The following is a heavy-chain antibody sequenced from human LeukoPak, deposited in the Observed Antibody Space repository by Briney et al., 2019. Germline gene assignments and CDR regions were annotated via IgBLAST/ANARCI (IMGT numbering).Heavy chain of an antibody. CDR2: LNHGGST. J-gene: IGHJ5*02. Sequence: PSETLSLTCAVYGGSISGYCWSWIRQPPGKGLEWIGELNHGGSTNYNPSLKSRVTISVDTSKNQFSLKLSSVSAADTAVYYCARDSGVYCSSTSCYGLDPWGQGTLVTVSS. CDR1: GGSISGYC. CDR3: ARDSGVYCSSTSCYGLDP. D-gene: IGHD2-2*01. V-gene: IGHV4-34*01.